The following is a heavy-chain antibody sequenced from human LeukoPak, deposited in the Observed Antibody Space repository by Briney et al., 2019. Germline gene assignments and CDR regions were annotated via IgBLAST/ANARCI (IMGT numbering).Heavy chain of an antibody. J-gene: IGHJ6*03. CDR2: ISGSAGST. Sequence: PGGSLRLSCAASGFIFGSYAMSWVRQAPGKGPEWVSAISGSAGSTYDADSVRGRFTIPRDNSKNTLSLQMNSLRAEDTAVYYCARGSSSWYHYYYMDVWGKGTTVTVSS. CDR1: GFIFGSYA. V-gene: IGHV3-23*01. CDR3: ARGSSSWYHYYYMDV. D-gene: IGHD6-13*01.